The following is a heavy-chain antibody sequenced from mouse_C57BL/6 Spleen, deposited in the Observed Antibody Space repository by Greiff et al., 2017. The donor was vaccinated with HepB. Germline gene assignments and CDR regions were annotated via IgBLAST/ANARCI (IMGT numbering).Heavy chain of an antibody. J-gene: IGHJ2*01. CDR1: GYTFTSYW. Sequence: VQLQQSGAEPVKPGASVKLSCKASGYTFTSYWMQWVKQRPGQGLEWIGEIEPSDSDTNSNQKFKGKATLTVDTSSSTAYMQLSSLTSEDSAVYYWSRGRWDPFYFDYGGQGTTLTVAS. CDR3: SRGRWDPFYFDY. D-gene: IGHD4-1*01. V-gene: IGHV1-50*01. CDR2: IEPSDSDT.